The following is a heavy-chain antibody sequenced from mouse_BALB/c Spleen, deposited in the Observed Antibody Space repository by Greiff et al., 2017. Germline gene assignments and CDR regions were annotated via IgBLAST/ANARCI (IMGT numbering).Heavy chain of an antibody. Sequence: EVKLMESGPGLVKPSQSLSLTCTVTGYSITSDYAWNWIRQFPGNKLEWMGYISYSGSTSYNPSLKSRISITRDTSKNQFFLQLNSVTTEDTATYYCARPGYDEAWFAYWGQGTLVTVSA. CDR1: GYSITSDYA. CDR3: ARPGYDEAWFAY. J-gene: IGHJ3*01. D-gene: IGHD2-2*01. CDR2: ISYSGST. V-gene: IGHV3-2*02.